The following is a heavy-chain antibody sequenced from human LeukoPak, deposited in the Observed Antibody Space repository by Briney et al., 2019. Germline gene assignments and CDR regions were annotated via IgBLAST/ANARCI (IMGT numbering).Heavy chain of an antibody. CDR2: IWYDGSNK. D-gene: IGHD2-2*01. Sequence: GRSLRLSCAASGFTFSSYGMHWVRQAPGKGLEWVAVIWYDGSNKYYADSVKGRFTISRDNSKNTLYLQMNSLRAEDTAVYYCARGGRVVVVPAAMGTTRDANFDYWGQGTLVTVSS. J-gene: IGHJ4*02. V-gene: IGHV3-33*01. CDR3: ARGGRVVVVPAAMGTTRDANFDY. CDR1: GFTFSSYG.